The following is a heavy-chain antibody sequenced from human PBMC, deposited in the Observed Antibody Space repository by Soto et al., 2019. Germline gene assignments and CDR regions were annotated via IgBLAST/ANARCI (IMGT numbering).Heavy chain of an antibody. CDR2: TYFRSKWYN. V-gene: IGHV6-1*01. J-gene: IGHJ5*02. CDR3: AKGDNLGPKTGYAFDP. D-gene: IGHD5-12*01. Sequence: SQTLSLTCAISGDSVSSNTASWSWIRQSPSRGLEWLGRTYFRSKWYNDYAVSVKSRIIINPDTSNNQFSLQLNSVTPEDTAVYFCAKGDNLGPKTGYAFDPWGQGIMVTVYS. CDR1: GDSVSSNTAS.